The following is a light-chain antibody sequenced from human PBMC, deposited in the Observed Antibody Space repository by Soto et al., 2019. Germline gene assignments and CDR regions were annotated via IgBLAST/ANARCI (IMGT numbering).Light chain of an antibody. V-gene: IGLV7-46*01. CDR3: LLSYSGALVV. CDR1: TGAVTSGHY. J-gene: IGLJ2*01. Sequence: QAVVTQEPSLTVSPGESVTLTCGSSTGAVTSGHYPYWFQQKPGQAPRTLIYDTSNKHSWTPARFSGSLLGGKAALTLSGAQPEDEAEYYCLLSYSGALVVFGGGTKLTVL. CDR2: DTS.